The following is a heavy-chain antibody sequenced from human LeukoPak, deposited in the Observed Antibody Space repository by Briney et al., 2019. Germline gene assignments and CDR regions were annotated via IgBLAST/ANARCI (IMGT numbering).Heavy chain of an antibody. CDR3: ARLKYYDSTGYSPGYYMDV. CDR2: IYFTGST. J-gene: IGHJ6*03. CDR1: GGSIINYY. D-gene: IGHD3-22*01. Sequence: SETLSLTCTVSGGSIINYYWSWIRQPAGTGLEWVGRIYFTGSTIYNPSLQSRLSMSVDTSKNQFSLRLTSVTAADTAVYYCARLKYYDSTGYSPGYYMDVWGTGITVTVSS. V-gene: IGHV4-4*07.